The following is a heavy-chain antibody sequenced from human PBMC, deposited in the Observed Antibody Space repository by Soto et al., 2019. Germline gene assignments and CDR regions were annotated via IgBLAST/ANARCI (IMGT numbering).Heavy chain of an antibody. CDR2: IYPSDSVT. CDR3: ASLIDIVATMGAFDI. Sequence: GESLKISCKGSGYSFSNHWIGWVRQMPGKCLECMGFIYPSDSVTRYSPSFQGQVTISADKSISTAYLQWNSLKASDTAMYYCASLIDIVATMGAFDIWGQGTMVTVSS. V-gene: IGHV5-51*01. J-gene: IGHJ3*02. D-gene: IGHD5-12*01. CDR1: GYSFSNHW.